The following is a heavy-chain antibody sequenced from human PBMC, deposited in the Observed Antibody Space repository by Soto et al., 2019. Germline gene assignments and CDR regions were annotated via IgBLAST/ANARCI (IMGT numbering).Heavy chain of an antibody. V-gene: IGHV5-51*01. CDR2: IYPGDSDT. Sequence: GESLKISCKGSGYSFTSYWIGWVRQMPGKGLEWMGIIYPGDSDTRYSPSFQGQVTISADKSISTAYLQWSSLKASDTAMYYCARNYYGSGSYYNVGDYWGQGTLVTVSS. CDR3: ARNYYGSGSYYNVGDY. D-gene: IGHD3-10*01. J-gene: IGHJ4*02. CDR1: GYSFTSYW.